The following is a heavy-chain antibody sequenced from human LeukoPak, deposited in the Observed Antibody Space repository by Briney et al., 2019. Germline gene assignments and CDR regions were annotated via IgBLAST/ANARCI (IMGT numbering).Heavy chain of an antibody. D-gene: IGHD6-19*01. CDR2: ISGSGAST. CDR3: AKVLIPGALAGYDY. CDR1: GFTFRNYA. J-gene: IGHJ4*02. V-gene: IGHV3-23*01. Sequence: GGSLRLSCAASGFTFRNYAMSWVRQAPGKGLEWVSGISGSGASTYYADSVKGRFTISRDNSKNTLYLQMNSLGAEDTAVYYCAKVLIPGALAGYDYWGQGALVTVSS.